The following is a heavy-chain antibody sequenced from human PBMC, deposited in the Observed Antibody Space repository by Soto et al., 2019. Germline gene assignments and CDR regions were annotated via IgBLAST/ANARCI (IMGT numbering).Heavy chain of an antibody. CDR2: ISSNSSYI. D-gene: IGHD6-25*01. Sequence: GSLRLSCSACGFTFRSFTMNWVRQAPGKGLEWVSTISSNSSYIYYTDALRGRFTISRDNAKNSLHLQMNSLRAEDTAVYYCTRDASRDSSGRGWFYXWGPGTLVTVSX. CDR1: GFTFRSFT. V-gene: IGHV3-21*01. CDR3: TRDASRDSSGRGWFYX. J-gene: IGHJ5*02.